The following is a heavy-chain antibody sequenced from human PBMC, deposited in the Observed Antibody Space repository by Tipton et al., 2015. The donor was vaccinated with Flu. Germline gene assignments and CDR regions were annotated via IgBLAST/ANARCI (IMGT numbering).Heavy chain of an antibody. Sequence: TLSLTCAVYGGSFSGYYWSWIRQPPGKGLEWIGEINHSGSTNYNPSLKSRVTISVDTSKNQFSLKLSSVTAADTAVYYCARERVLRYFDWLPHDAFDIWGQGTMVTVSS. CDR1: GGSFSGYY. D-gene: IGHD3-9*01. J-gene: IGHJ3*02. V-gene: IGHV4-34*01. CDR3: ARERVLRYFDWLPHDAFDI. CDR2: INHSGST.